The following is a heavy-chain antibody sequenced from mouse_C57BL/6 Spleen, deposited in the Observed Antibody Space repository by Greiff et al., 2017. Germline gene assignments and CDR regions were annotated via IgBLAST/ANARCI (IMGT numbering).Heavy chain of an antibody. CDR2: IDPETGGT. V-gene: IGHV1-15*01. CDR3: TRDPGRRGFDY. D-gene: IGHD3-3*01. J-gene: IGHJ2*01. Sequence: VQLQQSGAELVRPGASVTLSCKASGYTFTDYEMHWVKQTPVHGLEWIGAIDPETGGTAYNQKFKGKAILTADKSSSTAYMELRSLTSEDSAVYYCTRDPGRRGFDYWGQGTTLTVSS. CDR1: GYTFTDYE.